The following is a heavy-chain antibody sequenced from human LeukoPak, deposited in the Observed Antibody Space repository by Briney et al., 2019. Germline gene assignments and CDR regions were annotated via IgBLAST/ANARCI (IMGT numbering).Heavy chain of an antibody. CDR2: ISSTISYI. J-gene: IGHJ4*02. V-gene: IGHV3-21*01. CDR3: ASGLTAMLTAEGGFDY. D-gene: IGHD5-18*01. CDR1: GFSFGDHS. Sequence: GGSLRLSCTGSGFSFGDHSMSWVRQAPGMGLEWVSSISSTISYIYYADSVKGRFTISRDNRKNSLYLQMNSLRVEDTAVYFCASGLTAMLTAEGGFDYWGQGTLVTVSS.